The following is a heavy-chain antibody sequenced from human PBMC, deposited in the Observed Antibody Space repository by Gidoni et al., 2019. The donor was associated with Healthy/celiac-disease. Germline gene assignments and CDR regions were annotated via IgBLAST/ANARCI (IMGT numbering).Heavy chain of an antibody. D-gene: IGHD1-26*01. CDR1: GPPSSSHA. Sequence: QVQLVGTGGGVVQPWRSLRLSCAASGPPSSSHATRWVRQAPGKGLEWVAVISYDGSNKYYADSVKGRFTISRDNSMNTLYLQMNSLRAEDTAVYYCAEGLSGADVRGVAGAFDIWGQGTMVTVSS. CDR2: ISYDGSNK. V-gene: IGHV3-30*18. J-gene: IGHJ3*02. CDR3: AEGLSGADVRGVAGAFDI.